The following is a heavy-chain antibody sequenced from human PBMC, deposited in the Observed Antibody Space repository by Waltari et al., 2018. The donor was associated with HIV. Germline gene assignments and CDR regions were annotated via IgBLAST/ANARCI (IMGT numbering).Heavy chain of an antibody. CDR1: GGSVRSGTYY. CDR3: ARELVVVVAANSYNWFDP. J-gene: IGHJ5*02. V-gene: IGHV4-61*01. CDR2: SYYSGST. D-gene: IGHD2-15*01. Sequence: QVQLQESGPGLVKPSEPLSLTCPVSGGSVRSGTYYWHWIRPPPGKGLEWIGYSYYSGSTNYNPALKSRVTISVDTSKNQFSLKLSSVTAADTAVYYCARELVVVVAANSYNWFDPWGQGTLVTVSS.